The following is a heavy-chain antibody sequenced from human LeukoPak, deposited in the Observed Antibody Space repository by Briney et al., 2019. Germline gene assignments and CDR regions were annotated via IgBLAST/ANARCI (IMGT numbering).Heavy chain of an antibody. Sequence: PGGSLRLSCAASGFTFSSYGMHWVRQAPGKGLEWVAVISYDGSNKYYADSVKGRFTISRDNSKNTLYLQMNSLRAEDTAVYYCASMTTVTGRPHWGQGTLVTVSS. CDR3: ASMTTVTGRPH. J-gene: IGHJ4*02. D-gene: IGHD4-11*01. CDR1: GFTFSSYG. CDR2: ISYDGSNK. V-gene: IGHV3-30*03.